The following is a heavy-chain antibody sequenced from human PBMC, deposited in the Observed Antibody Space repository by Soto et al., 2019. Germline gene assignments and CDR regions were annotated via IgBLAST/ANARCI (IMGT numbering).Heavy chain of an antibody. J-gene: IGHJ6*02. Sequence: EVQLVESGGGLVQPGGSLRLSCAASGFTFSSYDMHWVRQATGKGLEWVSAIGTAGDTYYPGSVKGRFTISRENAKNSLYLQMNSLRAEDTAVYYCARALRDYGDYNPGGYYYGMDVWSQGTTVTVSS. D-gene: IGHD4-17*01. CDR1: GFTFSSYD. CDR2: IGTAGDT. V-gene: IGHV3-13*01. CDR3: ARALRDYGDYNPGGYYYGMDV.